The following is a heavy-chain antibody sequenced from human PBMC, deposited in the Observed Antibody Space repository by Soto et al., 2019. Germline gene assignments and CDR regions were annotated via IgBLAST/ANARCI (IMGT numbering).Heavy chain of an antibody. D-gene: IGHD2-2*01. CDR2: ISWNSGSI. CDR1: GFTFDDYA. CDR3: AKGNYCSSTSCPPLSGGFDY. Sequence: GGSLRLSCAASGFTFDDYAMHWVRQAPGKGLEWVSGISWNSGSIGYADSVKGRFTISRDNAKNSLYLQMNSLRAEDTALYYCAKGNYCSSTSCPPLSGGFDYWGQGTLVTVSS. J-gene: IGHJ4*02. V-gene: IGHV3-9*01.